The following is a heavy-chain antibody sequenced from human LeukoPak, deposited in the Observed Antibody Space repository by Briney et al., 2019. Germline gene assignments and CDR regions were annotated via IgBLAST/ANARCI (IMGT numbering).Heavy chain of an antibody. CDR1: GFTFSSYA. CDR2: ISYDGSNK. J-gene: IGHJ4*02. CDR3: ARAERSGDYGDTEGVDY. V-gene: IGHV3-30-3*01. D-gene: IGHD4-17*01. Sequence: GGSLRLSCAASGFTFSSYAMHWVRQAPGKGLEWVAVISYDGSNKYYADSVKGRFTISRDNSKNTLYLQMNSLRAEDTAVYYCARAERSGDYGDTEGVDYWGQGTLVTVSS.